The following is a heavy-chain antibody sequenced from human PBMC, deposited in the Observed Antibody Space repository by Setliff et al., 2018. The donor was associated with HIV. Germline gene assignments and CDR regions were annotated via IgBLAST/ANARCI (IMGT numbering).Heavy chain of an antibody. J-gene: IGHJ3*02. CDR2: IYYSGST. D-gene: IGHD3-22*01. CDR1: GASISSYY. V-gene: IGHV4-59*08. Sequence: PSETLSLTCTVSGASISSYYWSWIRQPPGKGLEWIGYIYYSGSTNYNPSLKSRVTISVDTSKNQFSLKLSSVTAADTAVYYCARSRRYYDSSGYYPGAFDIWGQGTVVT. CDR3: ARSRRYYDSSGYYPGAFDI.